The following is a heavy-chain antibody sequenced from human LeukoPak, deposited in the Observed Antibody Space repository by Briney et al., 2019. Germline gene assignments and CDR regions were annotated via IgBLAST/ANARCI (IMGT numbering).Heavy chain of an antibody. CDR1: GFTFSSYA. Sequence: GRSLRLSCAASGFTFSSYAMHWVRQAPGEGLEWVAVISYDGSNKYYADSVKGRFTISRDNSKNTLYLQMNSLRAEDTAVYYCARDLGSKLGPPWYYYYGMDVWGQGTTVTVSS. D-gene: IGHD7-27*01. CDR3: ARDLGSKLGPPWYYYYGMDV. CDR2: ISYDGSNK. V-gene: IGHV3-30-3*01. J-gene: IGHJ6*02.